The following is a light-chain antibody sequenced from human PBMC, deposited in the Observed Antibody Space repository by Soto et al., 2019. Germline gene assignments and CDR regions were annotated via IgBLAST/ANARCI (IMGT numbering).Light chain of an antibody. J-gene: IGKJ1*01. V-gene: IGKV3-15*01. CDR3: QQYNDWPRT. CDR2: GAY. Sequence: EIVMTQSPATLSVSPGETATVSCRASQSVGNYLAWYQQKPGQAPRLLIYGAYTRAAGISPRFSGGGSGTEFTLTISSLQSEDFAVYYCQQYNDWPRTFGQGTKVGIK. CDR1: QSVGNY.